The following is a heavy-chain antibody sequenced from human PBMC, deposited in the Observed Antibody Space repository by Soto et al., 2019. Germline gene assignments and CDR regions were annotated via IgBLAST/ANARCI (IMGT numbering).Heavy chain of an antibody. J-gene: IGHJ4*02. Sequence: EVRLLESGGGLVKPGGSLRLSCATSGLTFSNYAMSWVRQAPGGGLEWVSSMSGSSSTTDYADSVRGRFTISRDRSKNTLYLQMSSLRAEDTALYYCAKNQERELPRVIDFWGQGTLVTVSS. V-gene: IGHV3-23*01. CDR1: GLTFSNYA. CDR3: AKNQERELPRVIDF. CDR2: MSGSSSTT. D-gene: IGHD1-7*01.